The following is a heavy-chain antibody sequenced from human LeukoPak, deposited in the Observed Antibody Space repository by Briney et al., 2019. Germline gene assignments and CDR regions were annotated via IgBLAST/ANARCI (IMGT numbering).Heavy chain of an antibody. J-gene: IGHJ4*02. Sequence: SETLSLTCAVYGGSFSGYYWSWIRQPPGKGLEWIGYIYYSGSTYYNPSLKSRVTISVDTSKNQFSLKLSSVTAADTAVYYCARSNYYYGSGIDYWGQGTLVTVSS. CDR1: GGSFSGYY. D-gene: IGHD3-10*01. V-gene: IGHV4-30-4*08. CDR2: IYYSGST. CDR3: ARSNYYYGSGIDY.